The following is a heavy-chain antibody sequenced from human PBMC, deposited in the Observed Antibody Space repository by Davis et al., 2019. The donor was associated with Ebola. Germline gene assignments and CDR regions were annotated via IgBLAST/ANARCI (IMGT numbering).Heavy chain of an antibody. V-gene: IGHV3-21*01. CDR2: ISSSSSYI. J-gene: IGHJ6*04. D-gene: IGHD5-12*01. Sequence: GGSLRLSCAASGFTFSSYAMGWVRQAPGKGLEWVSSISSSSSYIYYADSVKGRFTISRDNAKNSLYLQMNSLRAEDTAVYYCARRLPLIVATTNYYYYGMDVWGKGTTVTVSS. CDR1: GFTFSSYA. CDR3: ARRLPLIVATTNYYYYGMDV.